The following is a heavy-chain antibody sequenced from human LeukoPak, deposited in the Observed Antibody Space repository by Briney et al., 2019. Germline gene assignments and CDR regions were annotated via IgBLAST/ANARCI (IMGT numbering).Heavy chain of an antibody. CDR2: INGDGSTT. V-gene: IGHV3-74*01. CDR1: GFTFSSYW. J-gene: IGHJ4*02. D-gene: IGHD2/OR15-2a*01. CDR3: ARSFYY. Sequence: GGSLRLSCAASGFTFSSYWMHWVRQVPGKGLVWVSRINGDGSTTNSADAVKSRFTISRDNAKNTLYLQMNSLRAEDTAVYYCARSFYYWGQGTLVTVSS.